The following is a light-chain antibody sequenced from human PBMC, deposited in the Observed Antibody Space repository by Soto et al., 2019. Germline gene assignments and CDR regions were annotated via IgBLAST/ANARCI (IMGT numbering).Light chain of an antibody. CDR3: QQRSNCS. Sequence: ETVLTQSPATLSLSPGERATLSCRASQSVSSYLAWYQQKPGQAPRLLIYDASNRATGIPARFSGSGSGTDFTLTISSLEPEDFAVYYCQQRSNCSFGPGTKVDIK. V-gene: IGKV3-11*01. J-gene: IGKJ3*01. CDR2: DAS. CDR1: QSVSSY.